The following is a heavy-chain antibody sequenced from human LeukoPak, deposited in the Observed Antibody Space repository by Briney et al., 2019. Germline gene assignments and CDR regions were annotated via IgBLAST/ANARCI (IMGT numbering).Heavy chain of an antibody. CDR1: GGSVNGYY. J-gene: IGHJ4*02. CDR3: ARDPPEDEWNSLDS. CDR2: IHYSGLT. V-gene: IGHV4-59*02. Sequence: SETLPLTCTVSGGSVNGYYWNWIRQAPGKGLEWIGFIHYSGLTVYSPSLQSRVSMSVDTSRNQFSLDLSSVTAADTALYYCARDPPEDEWNSLDSWGQGILVTVSS. D-gene: IGHD1-7*01.